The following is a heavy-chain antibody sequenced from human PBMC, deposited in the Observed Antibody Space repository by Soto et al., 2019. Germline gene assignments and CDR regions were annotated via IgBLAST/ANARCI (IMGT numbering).Heavy chain of an antibody. J-gene: IGHJ4*02. CDR1: GGSINSNNYY. V-gene: IGHV4-39*02. CDR3: AKVVVAATRHTDFDS. CDR2: IYYDGGT. D-gene: IGHD2-15*01. Sequence: SETLSLTCTVSGGSINSNNYYWAWIRQPPGKGLAWIASIYYDGGTYYNPSLKSRVSISVDTSKNHFSLKLTSATAADTAVYYCAKVVVAATRHTDFDSWGQGTLVTVSS.